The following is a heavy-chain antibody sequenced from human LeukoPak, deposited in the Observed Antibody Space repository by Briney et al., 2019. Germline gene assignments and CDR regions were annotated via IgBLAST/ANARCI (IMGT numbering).Heavy chain of an antibody. J-gene: IGHJ3*02. CDR1: GGSISSYY. Sequence: SETLSLTCTVSGGSISSYYWSWIRQPAGKGLEWIGRIYTSGSTNYNPSLKSRVTMLVDTSKNQFSLKLSSVTAADTAVYYCARGYCSSTSCYSDAFDIWGQGTMVTVSS. V-gene: IGHV4-4*07. CDR3: ARGYCSSTSCYSDAFDI. D-gene: IGHD2-2*01. CDR2: IYTSGST.